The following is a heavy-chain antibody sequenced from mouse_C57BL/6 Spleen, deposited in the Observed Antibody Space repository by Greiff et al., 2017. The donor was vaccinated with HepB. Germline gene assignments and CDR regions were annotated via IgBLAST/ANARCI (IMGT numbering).Heavy chain of an antibody. Sequence: EVQGVESGGGLVKPGGSLKLSCAASGFTFSDYGMHWVRQAPEKGLEWVAYISSGSSTIYYADTVKGRFTISRDNATNTLFLQMTSLRSEDPAMYYCARRDGSSCLSGFDVWGTGTTVTVSS. CDR2: ISSGSSTI. D-gene: IGHD1-1*01. V-gene: IGHV5-17*01. J-gene: IGHJ1*03. CDR1: GFTFSDYG. CDR3: ARRDGSSCLSGFDV.